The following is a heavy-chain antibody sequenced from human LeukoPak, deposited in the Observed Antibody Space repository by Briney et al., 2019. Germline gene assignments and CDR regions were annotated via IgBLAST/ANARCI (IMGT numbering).Heavy chain of an antibody. CDR1: GFTFSSYG. Sequence: PGGTLRLSCAASGFTFSSYGMSWVRQAPGKGLEWVSAISGSGGSTYYADSVKGRFTISRDNAKNSLYLQMNSLRAEDTAVYYCARGVAVAGIDYWGQGTLVTVSS. D-gene: IGHD6-19*01. V-gene: IGHV3-23*01. CDR3: ARGVAVAGIDY. CDR2: ISGSGGST. J-gene: IGHJ4*02.